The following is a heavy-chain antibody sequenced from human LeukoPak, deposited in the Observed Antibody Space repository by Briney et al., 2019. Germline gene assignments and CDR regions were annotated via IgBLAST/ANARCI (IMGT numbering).Heavy chain of an antibody. CDR3: VKDLGREGSEIFDS. D-gene: IGHD5-24*01. CDR1: RFTFGTYA. CDR2: ISANGAGT. V-gene: IGHV3-23*01. Sequence: GGSLRLSCAASRFTFGTYAMTWVRQTPGKGLEWVSTISANGAGTYYADSVKGRFTISRVNVRNTLHLQMNSLRVEDTAVYYCVKDLGREGSEIFDSWGQGTLVTVSS. J-gene: IGHJ4*02.